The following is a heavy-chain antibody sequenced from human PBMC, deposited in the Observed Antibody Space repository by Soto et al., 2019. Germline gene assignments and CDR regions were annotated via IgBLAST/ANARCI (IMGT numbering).Heavy chain of an antibody. Sequence: QVQLQESGPGLVVPSGTLSLTCAVFGGYITSRDWGSWVRPPPGGGLEWIGEVHHSGTTNYNPSLKSRLTMSIDASKNQFSLKLTSVTAADTAVYYCARRYHGDYVECLGDNWGQGTLVTVSS. J-gene: IGHJ1*01. D-gene: IGHD4-17*01. CDR3: ARRYHGDYVECLGDN. CDR1: GGYITSRDW. CDR2: VHHSGTT. V-gene: IGHV4-4*02.